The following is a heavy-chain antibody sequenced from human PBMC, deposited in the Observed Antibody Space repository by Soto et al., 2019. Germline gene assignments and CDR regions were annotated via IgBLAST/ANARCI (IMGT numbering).Heavy chain of an antibody. CDR3: MTDDVNRAFEY. CDR2: IIPIFDAA. Sequence: QVQLVQSGADVKRPGSSVKVSCKASGDTFSNHAVSWVRQAPGQGLEWMGGIIPIFDAANYAQKFQGRLTITADESSNIAYMELSSLRFEDTAVYYCMTDDVNRAFEYWGQGTLVTVSS. J-gene: IGHJ4*02. V-gene: IGHV1-69*01. CDR1: GDTFSNHA.